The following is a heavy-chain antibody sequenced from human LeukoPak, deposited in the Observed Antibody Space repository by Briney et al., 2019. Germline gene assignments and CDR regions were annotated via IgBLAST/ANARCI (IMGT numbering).Heavy chain of an antibody. D-gene: IGHD3-10*01. Sequence: PSVTLSLTCTVSGGSISSYYWSWIRQPPGKGLEWIGYIYYSGSTNYNPSLKSRVTISVDTSKNQFSLKLSSVTAADTAVYYCARSYYYGSGSYGMDVWGQGTTVTVSS. CDR2: IYYSGST. CDR1: GGSISSYY. CDR3: ARSYYYGSGSYGMDV. V-gene: IGHV4-59*08. J-gene: IGHJ6*02.